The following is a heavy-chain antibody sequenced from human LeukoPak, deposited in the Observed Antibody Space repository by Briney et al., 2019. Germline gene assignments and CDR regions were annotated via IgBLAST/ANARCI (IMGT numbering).Heavy chain of an antibody. CDR2: INTNTGNP. V-gene: IGHV7-4-1*02. CDR1: GYTFTSYA. J-gene: IGHJ5*02. D-gene: IGHD3-22*01. Sequence: ASVKVSCKASGYTFTSYAMNWVRQAPGQGLEWMGWINTNTGNPTYAQGFTGRFVFSLDTSVSTAYLQISSLKAEDTAVYYCAREGITMIVVVGNWFDPWGQGTLVTVSS. CDR3: AREGITMIVVVGNWFDP.